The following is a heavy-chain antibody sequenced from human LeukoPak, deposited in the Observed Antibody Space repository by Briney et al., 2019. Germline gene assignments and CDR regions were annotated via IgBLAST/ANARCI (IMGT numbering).Heavy chain of an antibody. Sequence: SETLSLTCSVSGGSISSYYWTWVRQPPGKGLEWIGYRYYSGSTTYNPSLKSRVTISVDTSQSQFSLKLISVTAADTAIYYCARVRGDFETDWGQGTLVTVSS. V-gene: IGHV4-59*01. CDR1: GGSISSYY. CDR3: ARVRGDFETD. CDR2: RYYSGST. J-gene: IGHJ1*01. D-gene: IGHD3-16*01.